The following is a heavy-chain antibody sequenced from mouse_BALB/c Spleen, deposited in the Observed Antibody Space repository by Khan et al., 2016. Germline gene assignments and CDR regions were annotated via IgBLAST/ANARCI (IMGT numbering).Heavy chain of an antibody. D-gene: IGHD1-2*01. Sequence: EVQLQESGPGLVKPSQSLSLTCTVTGYSITSDYTWNWIRQFPGNKLEWMGYISYSGSTIYNPSLKSRIPITRDTSKNQFFLQLNSVTTEDTTPYYCAVIHYYGYFDYWGQGTTLTVSS. V-gene: IGHV3-2*02. CDR3: AVIHYYGYFDY. CDR1: GYSITSDYT. CDR2: ISYSGST. J-gene: IGHJ2*01.